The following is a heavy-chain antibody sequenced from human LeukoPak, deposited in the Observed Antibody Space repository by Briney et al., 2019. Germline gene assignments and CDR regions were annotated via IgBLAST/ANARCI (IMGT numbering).Heavy chain of an antibody. D-gene: IGHD1-1*01. CDR1: GFTFSGYI. Sequence: PGGSLRLSCAACGFTFSGYIMNWVRQAPGEGLEWVSFISSTSNTIYYADSVKGRFTVSRDNANNSLYLQMNSLRAEETAVYYCARDHWLDYWGQGTLVTVSS. J-gene: IGHJ4*02. CDR3: ARDHWLDY. V-gene: IGHV3-48*01. CDR2: ISSTSNTI.